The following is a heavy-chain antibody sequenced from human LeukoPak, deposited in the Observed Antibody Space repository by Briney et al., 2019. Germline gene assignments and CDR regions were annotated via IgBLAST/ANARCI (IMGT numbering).Heavy chain of an antibody. Sequence: SGGSLRLSCAASGFTFSDYYMSWIRQAPGKGLEWVSVIYSGGRTYYSDSVKGRFTISRDISRITLFLQMNSLRAEDTGMYYCSGSYNTIWSGPDYWGQGTLVTVSS. V-gene: IGHV3-53*01. CDR1: GFTFSDYY. CDR2: IYSGGRT. CDR3: SGSYNTIWSGPDY. D-gene: IGHD6-13*01. J-gene: IGHJ4*02.